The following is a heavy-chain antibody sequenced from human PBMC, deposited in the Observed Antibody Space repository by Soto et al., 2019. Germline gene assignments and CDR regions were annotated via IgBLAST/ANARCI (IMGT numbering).Heavy chain of an antibody. V-gene: IGHV3-48*01. CDR3: VREVGIQMIY. J-gene: IGHJ4*02. CDR1: GFTFSTHS. Sequence: GGSLRLSCAASGFTFSTHSMNWVRQAPGKGLEWISYITSSSGTMYADSVKGRFTISRDNAKNSLYLQMNSLRAEDTAVYFCVREVGIQMIYWGPGTLVTVFS. D-gene: IGHD1-26*01. CDR2: ITSSSGTM.